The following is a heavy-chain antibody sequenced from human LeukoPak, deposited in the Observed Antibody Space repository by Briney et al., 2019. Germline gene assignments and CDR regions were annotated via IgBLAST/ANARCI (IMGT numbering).Heavy chain of an antibody. D-gene: IGHD5-12*01. CDR2: LIPVFGTT. J-gene: IGHJ4*02. V-gene: IGHV1-69*05. CDR1: GGTFSSHA. CDR3: ARGKSGYDYGLDH. Sequence: VASVKVSCKASGGTFSSHAISWVRQAPGQGLERVGGLIPVFGTTNYAEKFQGRVTITTDESTRTSYMELRSLKSDDTAVYYCARGKSGYDYGLDHWGQGILVIVSS.